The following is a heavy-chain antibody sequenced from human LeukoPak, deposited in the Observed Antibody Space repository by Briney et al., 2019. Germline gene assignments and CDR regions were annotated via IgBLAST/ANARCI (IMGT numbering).Heavy chain of an antibody. CDR1: GGLTSDHY. CDR2: IYFRGGT. Sequence: PSETLSLTCTVSGGLTSDHYWSWIRQPPGKGLEWIGYIYFRGGTNYNPSLERRVKISGDTAKSEFYLKMTSVTDAATAVYYCATQRNIFPPNWFDPWGQGTLVTVSS. CDR3: ATQRNIFPPNWFDP. D-gene: IGHD2-21*01. V-gene: IGHV4-4*09. J-gene: IGHJ5*02.